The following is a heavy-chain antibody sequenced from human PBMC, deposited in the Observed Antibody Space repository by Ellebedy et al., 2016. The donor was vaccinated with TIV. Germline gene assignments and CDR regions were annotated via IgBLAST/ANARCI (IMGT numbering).Heavy chain of an antibody. V-gene: IGHV1-69*04. CDR1: GGTFSNYA. CDR2: RTPGHDAV. D-gene: IGHD2-2*01. Sequence: AASVKVSCKASGGTFSNYAISWIRQAPGQGLEWMGRRTPGHDAVYSAQKFQGRVTMTRDTSTSTVYMELSSLRSDDTAVYYCGRDDVLVTAALFYFHYWGQGTLVTVSS. J-gene: IGHJ4*02. CDR3: GRDDVLVTAALFYFHY.